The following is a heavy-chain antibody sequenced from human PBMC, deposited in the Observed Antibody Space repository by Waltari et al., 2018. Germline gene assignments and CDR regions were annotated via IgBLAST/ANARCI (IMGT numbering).Heavy chain of an antibody. J-gene: IGHJ3*02. Sequence: QVQLVQSGAEVKKPGSSVKVSCKASGGTFSSYAISWVRQAPGQGLEWTGGIIPIFGTANDAQKFQCRVTITTDESTSTAYMELSSLRSEDTAVYYCATAYPYCSSTSCPTGLDAFDIWGQGTMVTVSS. CDR1: GGTFSSYA. V-gene: IGHV1-69*05. CDR2: IIPIFGTA. CDR3: ATAYPYCSSTSCPTGLDAFDI. D-gene: IGHD2-2*01.